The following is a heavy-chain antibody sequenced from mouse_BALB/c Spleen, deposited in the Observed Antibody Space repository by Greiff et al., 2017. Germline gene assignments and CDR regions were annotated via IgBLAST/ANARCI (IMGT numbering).Heavy chain of an antibody. CDR2: IRSKSNNYAT. CDR3: VRQLGLRAMDY. V-gene: IGHV10-1*02. J-gene: IGHJ4*01. CDR1: GFTFNTYA. Sequence: EVKLVESGGGLVQPKGSLKLSCAASGFTFNTYAMNWVRQAPGKGLEWVARIRSKSNNYATYYADSVKDRFTISRDDSQSMLYLQMNNLKTEDTAMYYCVRQLGLRAMDYWGQGTSVTVSS. D-gene: IGHD3-1*01.